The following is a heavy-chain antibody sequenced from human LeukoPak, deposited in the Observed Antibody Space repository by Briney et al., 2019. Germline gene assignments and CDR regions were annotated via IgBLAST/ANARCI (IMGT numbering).Heavy chain of an antibody. CDR1: GFSLSTSGVG. J-gene: IGHJ4*02. V-gene: IGHV2-5*01. D-gene: IGHD2-21*02. Sequence: SGPTLVNPTQTLTLTCTFSGFSLSTSGVGVGWIRQPPGKALEWLALIYWNDDKRYSPSLKSRLTITKDTSKNQVVLTMTNMDPVDTATYYCADLPEHEDCGGDCYSEFYFDYWGQGTLVTVSS. CDR3: ADLPEHEDCGGDCYSEFYFDY. CDR2: IYWNDDK.